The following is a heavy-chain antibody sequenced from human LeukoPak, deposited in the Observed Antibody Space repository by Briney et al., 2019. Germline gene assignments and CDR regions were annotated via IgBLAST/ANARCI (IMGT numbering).Heavy chain of an antibody. CDR1: GGSISSYY. D-gene: IGHD6-19*01. J-gene: IGHJ4*02. V-gene: IGHV4-59*01. CDR2: IYYSGST. Sequence: SETLSLTCTVSGGSISSYYWSWIRQPPGKGLEWIGYIYYSGSTNYNPSLKSRVTISVDTSKNQFSLKLSSVTAADTAVYYCARDERAGSGWYFVYWGQGTLVTVSS. CDR3: ARDERAGSGWYFVY.